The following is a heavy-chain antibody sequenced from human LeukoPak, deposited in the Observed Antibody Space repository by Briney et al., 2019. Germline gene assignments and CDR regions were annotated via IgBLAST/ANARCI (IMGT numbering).Heavy chain of an antibody. V-gene: IGHV3-23*01. CDR3: AKRGVVIRVILVGFHKEAYYFDS. CDR1: GITLSNYG. CDR2: ISDSGGRT. D-gene: IGHD3-22*01. Sequence: GGSLRLSCAVSGITLSNYGMSWVRQAPGKGLEWVAGISDSGGRTNYADSVKGRFTISRDTPKNTLYLQMNSLRAEDTAVYFCAKRGVVIRVILVGFHKEAYYFDSWGQGALVTVSS. J-gene: IGHJ4*02.